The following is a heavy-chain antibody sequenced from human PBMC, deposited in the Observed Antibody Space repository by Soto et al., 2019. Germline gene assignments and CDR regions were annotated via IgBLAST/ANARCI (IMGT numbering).Heavy chain of an antibody. D-gene: IGHD1-26*01. V-gene: IGHV3-74*01. CDR2: INSDGSST. CDR3: ARLGLDRATPIKSSYYYYGMDV. CDR1: GFTFSSYW. Sequence: PGGSLRLSCAASGFTFSSYWMHWVRQAPGKGLVWVSRINSDGSSTSYADSVKGRFTISRDNAKNTLYLQMNSLGAEDTAVYYCARLGLDRATPIKSSYYYYGMDVWGQGTTVTVSS. J-gene: IGHJ6*02.